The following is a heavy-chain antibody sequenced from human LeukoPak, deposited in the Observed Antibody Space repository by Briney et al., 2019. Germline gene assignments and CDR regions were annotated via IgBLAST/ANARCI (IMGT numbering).Heavy chain of an antibody. CDR2: FDPEDGET. V-gene: IGHV1-24*01. J-gene: IGHJ4*02. CDR3: ATLHGYCSGGSCYDLFDY. D-gene: IGHD2-15*01. Sequence: ASVKVSCKVSGYTLTELSMHWVRQAPGKGLEWMGGFDPEDGETIYAQKFQGRVTMTEDRSTDKAYMELSSLRSEDTAVYYCATLHGYCSGGSCYDLFDYWGQGTLVTVSS. CDR1: GYTLTELS.